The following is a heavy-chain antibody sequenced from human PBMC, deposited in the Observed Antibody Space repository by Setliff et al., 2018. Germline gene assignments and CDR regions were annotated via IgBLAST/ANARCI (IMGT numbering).Heavy chain of an antibody. Sequence: GASLTISCKGSGYNFASYWIAWVRQMPGKGLEWMGIIYPDDSDTRYSPYFQGQVTISADKSISTAYLQWSSLKASDTAMYYCARQIGSSLSHFYYYMDVWGKGTRGPSP. V-gene: IGHV5-51*01. CDR2: IYPDDSDT. CDR3: ARQIGSSLSHFYYYMDV. CDR1: GYNFASYW. J-gene: IGHJ6*03. D-gene: IGHD6-19*01.